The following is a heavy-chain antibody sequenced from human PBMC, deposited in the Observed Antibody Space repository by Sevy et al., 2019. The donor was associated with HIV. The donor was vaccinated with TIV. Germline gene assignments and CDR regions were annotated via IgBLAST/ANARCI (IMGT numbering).Heavy chain of an antibody. CDR3: AKDLYYDILTDDATDAFDM. CDR1: GFTFNAYD. Sequence: GGSLRLSCAVSGFTFNAYDMHWVRQAPGKGLEYMALISYDGGKKYYADSVKGRFTISRDNSENTLYLQMNNLRAEETAVYYCAKDLYYDILTDDATDAFDMWGQGTMVTVSS. D-gene: IGHD3-9*01. J-gene: IGHJ3*02. V-gene: IGHV3-30*18. CDR2: ISYDGGKK.